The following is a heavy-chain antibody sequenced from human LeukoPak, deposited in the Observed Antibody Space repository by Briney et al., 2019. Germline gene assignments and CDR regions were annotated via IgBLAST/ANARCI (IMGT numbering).Heavy chain of an antibody. CDR1: GFTFSSYA. V-gene: IGHV3-21*01. CDR2: ISSSSSYI. J-gene: IGHJ4*02. Sequence: PGGSLRLSCAASGFTFSSYAMSWVRQAPGKGLEWVSSISSSSSYIYYADSVKGRFTISRDNAKNTLYLQMHSLRAEDTAVYYCARGYYYDSSGYDPFGDYWGQGTLVTVSS. D-gene: IGHD3-22*01. CDR3: ARGYYYDSSGYDPFGDY.